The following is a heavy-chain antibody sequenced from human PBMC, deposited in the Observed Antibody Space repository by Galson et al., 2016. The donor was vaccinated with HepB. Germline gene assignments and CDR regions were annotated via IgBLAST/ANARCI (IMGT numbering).Heavy chain of an antibody. Sequence: SLRLSCVGSGLTFNSYAMHWVRQAPGKGLEWVSGLRGSGSSTFYADSVKGRFTISRDKSKNTVFLQMNSLRVEDTAIYYCAKIDSSAWYPRGVYWGRGTLVTVSS. D-gene: IGHD6-19*01. CDR2: LRGSGSST. CDR1: GLTFNSYA. CDR3: AKIDSSAWYPRGVY. V-gene: IGHV3-23*01. J-gene: IGHJ4*02.